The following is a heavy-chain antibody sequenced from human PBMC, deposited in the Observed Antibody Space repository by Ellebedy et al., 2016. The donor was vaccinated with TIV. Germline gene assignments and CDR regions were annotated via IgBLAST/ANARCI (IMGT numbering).Heavy chain of an antibody. J-gene: IGHJ4*02. CDR2: ISSSSSYI. Sequence: GESLKISXAASGFTFSSYSMNWVRQAPGKGLEWVSSISSSSSYIYYADSVKGRFTISRDNAKNSLYLQMNSLRAEDTAVYYCARGGTTINYWGQGTLVTVSS. CDR3: ARGGTTINY. CDR1: GFTFSSYS. V-gene: IGHV3-21*01. D-gene: IGHD5-24*01.